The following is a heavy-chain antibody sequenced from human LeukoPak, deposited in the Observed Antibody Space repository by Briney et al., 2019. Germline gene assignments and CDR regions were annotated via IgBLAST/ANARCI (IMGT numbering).Heavy chain of an antibody. CDR2: ISYDGSNK. J-gene: IGHJ4*02. CDR3: ARGVKVTTVTQFDY. D-gene: IGHD4-17*01. CDR1: GFTFSSYA. Sequence: GGSLRLSCAASGFTFSSYAMHWVRQAPGKGLEWVAVISYDGSNKYYADSVKGRFTISRDNAKNSLYLQMNSLSDKGTAVYYCARGVKVTTVTQFDYWGQGTLVTVSS. V-gene: IGHV3-30-3*01.